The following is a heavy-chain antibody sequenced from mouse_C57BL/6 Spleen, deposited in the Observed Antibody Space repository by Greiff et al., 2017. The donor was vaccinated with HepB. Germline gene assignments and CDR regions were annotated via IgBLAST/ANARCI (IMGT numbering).Heavy chain of an antibody. D-gene: IGHD2-5*01. Sequence: VQLQQPGAELVRPGSSVKLSCKASGYTFTSYWMDWVKQRPGQGLEWIGNIYPSDSETHYNQKFKDKATLTVDKSSSTAYMQLSSLTSEDSAVYYCARRDYYSNFFDHWGQGTTLTVSS. J-gene: IGHJ2*01. CDR1: GYTFTSYW. CDR3: ARRDYYSNFFDH. CDR2: IYPSDSET. V-gene: IGHV1-61*01.